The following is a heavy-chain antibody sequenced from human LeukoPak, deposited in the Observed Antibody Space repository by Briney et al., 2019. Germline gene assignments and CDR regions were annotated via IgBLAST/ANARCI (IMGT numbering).Heavy chain of an antibody. J-gene: IGHJ4*02. D-gene: IGHD1-26*01. CDR1: GFTFSSYS. CDR3: AKAEWELNFDY. CDR2: ISGSGGST. Sequence: GGSLRLSCAASGFTFSSYSMNWVRQAPGKGLEWVSAISGSGGSTYYADSVKGRFTISRDNSKNTLYLQMNSLRAEDTAVYYCAKAEWELNFDYWGQGTLVTVSS. V-gene: IGHV3-23*01.